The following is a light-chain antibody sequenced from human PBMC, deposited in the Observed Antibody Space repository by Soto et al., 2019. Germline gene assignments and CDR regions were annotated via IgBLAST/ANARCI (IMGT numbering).Light chain of an antibody. CDR1: SSDVGGYNY. CDR2: DVN. J-gene: IGLJ1*01. Sequence: QSVLTQPRSVSGSPGQSVAISCIGTSSDVGGYNYVSWYQQHPGKAPKLMIYDVNKRPSGVPDRFSGSKSGNTASLTISGLQAEAEDDYYCRSYAGGYTYVFGTGTKVTVL. V-gene: IGLV2-11*01. CDR3: RSYAGGYTYV.